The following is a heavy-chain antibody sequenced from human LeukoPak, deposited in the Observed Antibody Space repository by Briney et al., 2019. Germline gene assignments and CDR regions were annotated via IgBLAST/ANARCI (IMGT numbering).Heavy chain of an antibody. J-gene: IGHJ4*02. CDR2: IIPIFGTA. CDR3: ARGLQFRNYYFDY. V-gene: IGHV1-69*13. D-gene: IGHD5-24*01. Sequence: GASVKVSCKASGGTFSSYAISWVRQAPGQGLEWMGGIIPIFGTANYAQKFQGRVTITADESTSTAYMELSSLRSEDTAVYYCARGLQFRNYYFDYWGQGTLVTVSS. CDR1: GGTFSSYA.